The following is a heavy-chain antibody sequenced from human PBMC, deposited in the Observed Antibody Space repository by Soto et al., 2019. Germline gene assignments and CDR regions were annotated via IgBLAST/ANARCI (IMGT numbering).Heavy chain of an antibody. V-gene: IGHV3-20*04. CDR3: ARGNPPMGCGGDCDDY. CDR2: INWNGGST. J-gene: IGHJ4*02. D-gene: IGHD2-21*02. CDR1: GFTFDDYG. Sequence: GGSLRLSCAASGFTFDDYGMSWVRQAPGKGLEWVSGINWNGGSTGYADSVKGRFTISRDNAKNSLYLQMNSLRAEDTALYYCARGNPPMGCGGDCDDYWGQGTLVTVSS.